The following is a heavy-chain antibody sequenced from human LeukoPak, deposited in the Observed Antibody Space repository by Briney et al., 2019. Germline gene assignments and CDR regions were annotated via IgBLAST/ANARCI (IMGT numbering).Heavy chain of an antibody. J-gene: IGHJ4*02. CDR3: ARERIQLWSAFDY. Sequence: PGRSLRLSCAASGYTFSSYAMHWVRKAPGKGLEWVAVISYDGSNKYYADSVKGRFTISRDNSKNTLYLQMNSLRAEDTAVYYCARERIQLWSAFDYWGQGTLVTVSS. V-gene: IGHV3-30*04. D-gene: IGHD5-18*01. CDR2: ISYDGSNK. CDR1: GYTFSSYA.